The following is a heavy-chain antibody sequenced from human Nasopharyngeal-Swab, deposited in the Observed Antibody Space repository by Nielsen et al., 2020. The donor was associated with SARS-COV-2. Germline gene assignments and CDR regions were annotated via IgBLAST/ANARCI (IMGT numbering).Heavy chain of an antibody. D-gene: IGHD5-12*01. V-gene: IGHV3-20*04. J-gene: IGHJ5*02. CDR1: GLTFDDYG. CDR2: INWNGGST. CDR3: AGRIRGYDPLRFSA. Sequence: GGSLRLSCAASGLTFDDYGMSWVRQAPGKGLEWVSGINWNGGSTGYADSVKGRFTISRDNAKNSLYLQMNGLRAEDTAVYYCAGRIRGYDPLRFSAWGQGTLVTVSS.